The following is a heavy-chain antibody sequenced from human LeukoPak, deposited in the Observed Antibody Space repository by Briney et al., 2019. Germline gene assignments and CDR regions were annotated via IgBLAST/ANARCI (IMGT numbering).Heavy chain of an antibody. CDR1: GGSFSGYY. J-gene: IGHJ4*02. CDR3: AKGALPDY. V-gene: IGHV4-59*01. CDR2: IYSSGST. Sequence: SETLSLTCAVYGGSFSGYYWSWIRQPPGKGLEWIGYIYSSGSTNYNPALKSRITILVDTSKNQFSLKLSSVTAADTAVYYCAKGALPDYWGQGTLVTVSS.